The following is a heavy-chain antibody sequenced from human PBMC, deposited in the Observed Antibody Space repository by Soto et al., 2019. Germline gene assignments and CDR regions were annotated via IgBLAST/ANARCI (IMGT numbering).Heavy chain of an antibody. CDR3: VRVHADDSIGYFLDY. V-gene: IGHV4-61*03. CDR1: GASVSSGDYY. Sequence: QVQLQEAGPGLVKPSETLALNCSVSGASVSSGDYYWSWIRQPPGKGLEWIGYIYFSGATSYAPSLKRRVSISIDTSNDRFFLKIKSVTAADTAFYYCVRVHADDSIGYFLDYWGQGLLVSVSS. D-gene: IGHD3-22*01. J-gene: IGHJ4*02. CDR2: IYFSGAT.